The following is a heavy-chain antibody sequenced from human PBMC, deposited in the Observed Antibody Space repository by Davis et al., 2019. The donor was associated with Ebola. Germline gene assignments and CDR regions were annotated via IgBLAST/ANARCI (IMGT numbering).Heavy chain of an antibody. CDR3: AVSRDGYKLDY. J-gene: IGHJ4*02. Sequence: LTPSCTVSGGSVSSGSYYWSWFRQPPGKGLGWIGYIYHSGSTYDNPSLKSRVTISVDRSKNQFSLKLSSVTAADTAVYYCAVSRDGYKLDYWGQGTLVTVSS. CDR1: GGSVSSGSYY. V-gene: IGHV4-30-2*01. CDR2: IYHSGST. D-gene: IGHD5-24*01.